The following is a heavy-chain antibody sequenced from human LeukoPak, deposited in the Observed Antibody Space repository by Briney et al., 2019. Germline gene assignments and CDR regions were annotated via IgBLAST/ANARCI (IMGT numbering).Heavy chain of an antibody. Sequence: SGGSLRLSCAAPGFTFSSYAMSWVRQAPGKGLEWVSAISGSGGSTYYADSVKGRFTISRDNSKNTLYLQMNSLRAEDTAVYYCASTMIVVIIRYYFDYWGQGTLVTVSS. D-gene: IGHD3-22*01. V-gene: IGHV3-23*01. CDR2: ISGSGGST. J-gene: IGHJ4*02. CDR1: GFTFSSYA. CDR3: ASTMIVVIIRYYFDY.